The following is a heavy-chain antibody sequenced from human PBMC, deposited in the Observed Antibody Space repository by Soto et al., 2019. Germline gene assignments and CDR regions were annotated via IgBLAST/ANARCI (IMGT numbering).Heavy chain of an antibody. J-gene: IGHJ4*02. V-gene: IGHV3-7*01. CDR3: AKWGGAGSDS. CDR2: LNEDGSEK. D-gene: IGHD1-26*01. Sequence: LRLSCAASGFTFSSYYMSWVRQAQGKGLEWVANLNEDGSEKYYVDYVKGRFTVSRENAKNSLYLQMNSLRAEDTAVYYCAKWGGAGSDSWGQGTLVNVS. CDR1: GFTFSSYY.